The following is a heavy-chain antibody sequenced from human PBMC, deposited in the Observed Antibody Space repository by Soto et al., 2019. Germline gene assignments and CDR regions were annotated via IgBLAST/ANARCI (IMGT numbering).Heavy chain of an antibody. D-gene: IGHD5-18*01. CDR2: INHLTTT. CDR3: ARGYDTALAPIF. CDR1: GGSFSSYH. J-gene: IGHJ4*02. V-gene: IGHV4-34*01. Sequence: PSETLSLTCAVYGGSFSSYHWGWIRQTPGKGLEWIGEINHLTTTNYNPSLKSRVIISLDTPKNQFSLKLSSVTAADTAVYYCARGYDTALAPIFWGQGILVTVSS.